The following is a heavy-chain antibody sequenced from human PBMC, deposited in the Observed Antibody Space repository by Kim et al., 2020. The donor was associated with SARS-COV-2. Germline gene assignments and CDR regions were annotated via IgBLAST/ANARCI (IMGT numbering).Heavy chain of an antibody. CDR3: ASIIVDTAMAWYGMDV. V-gene: IGHV1-69*02. J-gene: IGHJ6*02. Sequence: KFKGRVTITADKSTSPAYMELSSLRSEDTAVYYCASIIVDTAMAWYGMDVWGQGTTVTVSS. D-gene: IGHD5-18*01.